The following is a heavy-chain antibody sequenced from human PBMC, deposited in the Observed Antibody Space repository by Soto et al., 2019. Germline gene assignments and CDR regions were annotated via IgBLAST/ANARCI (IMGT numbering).Heavy chain of an antibody. V-gene: IGHV4-39*01. CDR1: GGSISSSSYY. Sequence: QLLESGPGLVKPSETLSLTCTVSGGSISSSSYYWGWIRQPPGKGLEWIGSIYYSGSTYYNPSLKSRVTISVDTSKNQFSLKLSSVTAADTAVYYCATSGRQWREYFDYWGQGTLVTVSS. CDR3: ATSGRQWREYFDY. J-gene: IGHJ4*02. D-gene: IGHD6-19*01. CDR2: IYYSGST.